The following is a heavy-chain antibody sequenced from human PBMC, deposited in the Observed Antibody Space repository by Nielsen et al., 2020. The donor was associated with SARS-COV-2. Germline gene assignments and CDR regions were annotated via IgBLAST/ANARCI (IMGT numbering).Heavy chain of an antibody. J-gene: IGHJ3*02. V-gene: IGHV3-20*04. CDR1: GFTFDDYG. CDR3: AKQRTFTFSNDAFDI. Sequence: GESLKISCAASGFTFDDYGMSWVRQAPGKGLEWVSGINWNGGSTGYADSVKGRFTISRDDSKNTVYLHMNSLRGDDTAVYYCAKQRTFTFSNDAFDIWGQGTMVTVSS. D-gene: IGHD2-2*01. CDR2: INWNGGST.